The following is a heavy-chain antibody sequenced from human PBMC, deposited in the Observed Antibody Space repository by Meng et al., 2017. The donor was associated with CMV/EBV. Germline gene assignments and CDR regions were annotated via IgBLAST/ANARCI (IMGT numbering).Heavy chain of an antibody. CDR3: AHSQKWHYYESSGYPLPYWFDP. CDR2: IYWNDDK. J-gene: IGHJ5*02. CDR1: GVG. V-gene: IGHV2-5*01. D-gene: IGHD3-22*01. Sequence: GVGVGVIRQPPRKALEWLALIYWNDDKRYSPSLKSRLTITKDASKNQVVLTMTNMDPVDRATYYCAHSQKWHYYESSGYPLPYWFDPWGQGTLVTVSS.